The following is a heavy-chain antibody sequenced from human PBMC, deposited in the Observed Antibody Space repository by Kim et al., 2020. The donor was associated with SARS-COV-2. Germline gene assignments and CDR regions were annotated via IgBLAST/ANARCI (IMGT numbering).Heavy chain of an antibody. V-gene: IGHV2-5*01. D-gene: IGHD6-13*01. CDR3: AHRRGSSWYYYFDY. J-gene: IGHJ4*02. Sequence: YSPALKSRLTITKDTSKNQVVLTMTNMDPVDTATYYCAHRRGSSWYYYFDYWGQGTLVTVSS.